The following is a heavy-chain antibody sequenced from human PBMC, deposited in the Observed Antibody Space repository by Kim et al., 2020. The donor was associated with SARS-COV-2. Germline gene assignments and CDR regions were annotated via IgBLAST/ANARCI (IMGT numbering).Heavy chain of an antibody. CDR2: ISWNSGSI. J-gene: IGHJ6*02. CDR3: AKGYDILTRWGNGMDV. Sequence: GGSLRLSCAASGFTFDDYAMHWVRQAPGKGLEWVSGISWNSGSIGYADSVKGRFTISRDNAKNSLYLQMNSLRAEDTALYYCAKGYDILTRWGNGMDVWGQGTTVTVSS. CDR1: GFTFDDYA. V-gene: IGHV3-9*01. D-gene: IGHD3-9*01.